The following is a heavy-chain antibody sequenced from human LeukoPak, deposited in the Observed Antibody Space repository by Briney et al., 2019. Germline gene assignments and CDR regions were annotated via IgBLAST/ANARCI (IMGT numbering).Heavy chain of an antibody. J-gene: IGHJ4*02. V-gene: IGHV3-33*01. CDR1: GFIFSSYG. CDR3: ARDGPNCSGGNCYSGTLDY. D-gene: IGHD2-15*01. Sequence: GRSLRLSCAASGFIFSSYGMHWVRQAPGKGLEWVALIWNDGSNEHYADSVKGRFTISRDNSKNTLYLQMNSLTAEDTAVYYCARDGPNCSGGNCYSGTLDYWGQGTLVTVSS. CDR2: IWNDGSNE.